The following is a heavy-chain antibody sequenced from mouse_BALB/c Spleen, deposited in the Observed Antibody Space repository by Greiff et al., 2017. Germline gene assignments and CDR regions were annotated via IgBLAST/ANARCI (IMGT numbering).Heavy chain of an antibody. D-gene: IGHD1-2*01. CDR3: ARDGTTAPFAY. V-gene: IGHV5-6-3*01. Sequence: EVHLVESGGGLVQPGGSLKLSCAASGFTFSSYGMSWVRQTPDKRLELVATINSNGGSTYYPDSVKGRFTISRDNAKNTLYLQMSSLKSEDTAMYCCARDGTTAPFAYWGQGTLVTVSA. CDR1: GFTFSSYG. J-gene: IGHJ3*01. CDR2: INSNGGST.